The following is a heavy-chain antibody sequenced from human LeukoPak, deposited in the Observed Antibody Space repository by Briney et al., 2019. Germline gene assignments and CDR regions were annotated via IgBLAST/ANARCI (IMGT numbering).Heavy chain of an antibody. V-gene: IGHV3-33*01. CDR3: ARDPDILTDYYIKSAKYGMDV. Sequence: ESGRSLRLSCAASGFTFSSYGMHWVRQAPGKGLEWVAVIWYDGSNKYYADSVKGRFTISRDNSKNTLYLQMNSLRAEDTAVYYCARDPDILTDYYIKSAKYGMDVWGKGTTVTVSS. J-gene: IGHJ6*04. D-gene: IGHD3-9*01. CDR1: GFTFSSYG. CDR2: IWYDGSNK.